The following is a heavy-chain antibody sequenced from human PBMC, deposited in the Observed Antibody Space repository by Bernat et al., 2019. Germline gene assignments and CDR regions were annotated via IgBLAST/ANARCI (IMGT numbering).Heavy chain of an antibody. Sequence: QVQLQQWGAGLLKPSETLSLTCAVYGGSFSGYYWSWIRQPPGKGLEWIGEINHSGSTNYNPSLKSRVTISVDTSKNQFSRKLSYVTAADTAVYYCARGRFVGGSYRYLHNWFDPWGQGTLVTVSS. CDR1: GGSFSGYY. CDR3: ARGRFVGGSYRYLHNWFDP. CDR2: INHSGST. V-gene: IGHV4-34*01. J-gene: IGHJ5*02. D-gene: IGHD3-16*02.